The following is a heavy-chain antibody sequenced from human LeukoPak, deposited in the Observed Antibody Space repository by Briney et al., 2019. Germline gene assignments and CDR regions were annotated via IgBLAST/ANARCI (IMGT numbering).Heavy chain of an antibody. V-gene: IGHV3-48*01. J-gene: IGHJ4*02. Sequence: TGGSLRLSCAASGFIFTSYSMNWVRQAPGKGLEWVSYISSSSSTIYYADSVKGRFTISRDNAKNSLYLQMNSLRAEDTAVYYCARQRAGFTVTTSDYWGQGTLATVSS. CDR3: ARQRAGFTVTTSDY. D-gene: IGHD4-17*01. CDR1: GFIFTSYS. CDR2: ISSSSSTI.